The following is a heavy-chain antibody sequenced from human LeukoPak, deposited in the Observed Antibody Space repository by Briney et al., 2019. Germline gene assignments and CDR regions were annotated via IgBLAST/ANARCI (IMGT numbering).Heavy chain of an antibody. V-gene: IGHV4-59*01. CDR1: GGSISSYY. CDR2: IYYSGGT. Sequence: NPSETLSLTCTVSGGSISSYYWSWIRQPPGKGLEWIGYIYYSGGTNYNPSLKSRVTISVDTSKNQFSLKLSSVTAADTAVYYCARGHSSSWYDIDYWGQGTLVTVSS. D-gene: IGHD6-13*01. J-gene: IGHJ4*02. CDR3: ARGHSSSWYDIDY.